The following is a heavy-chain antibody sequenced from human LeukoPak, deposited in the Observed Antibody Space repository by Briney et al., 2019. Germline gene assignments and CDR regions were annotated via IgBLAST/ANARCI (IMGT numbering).Heavy chain of an antibody. CDR1: GFTFSSYG. Sequence: PGGSLRLSCAASGFTFSSYGMHWVRQAPGKGLDWVAFIWADGSDQEYADSVKGRFTISRDNSKKTMYLQMNSLRVEDTAVYYCARDPPGSGWALDYWGQGTLVTVSS. J-gene: IGHJ4*02. CDR3: ARDPPGSGWALDY. V-gene: IGHV3-33*01. D-gene: IGHD6-19*01. CDR2: IWADGSDQ.